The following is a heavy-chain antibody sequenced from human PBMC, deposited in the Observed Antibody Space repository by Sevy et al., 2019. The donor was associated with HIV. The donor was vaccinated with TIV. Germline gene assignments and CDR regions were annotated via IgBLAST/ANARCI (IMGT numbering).Heavy chain of an antibody. J-gene: IGHJ4*02. CDR1: GGSISSGSYY. D-gene: IGHD2-15*01. Sequence: SETLSLTCTVSGGSISSGSYYWSWIRQPAGKGLEWIGRIYNSGSTNYNPSLKSRVTISVDTSKNQFSLKLSSVTAADTAVYYCARSSHCSGGSCYSTYYFDYWGQGTLVTVSS. V-gene: IGHV4-61*02. CDR3: ARSSHCSGGSCYSTYYFDY. CDR2: IYNSGST.